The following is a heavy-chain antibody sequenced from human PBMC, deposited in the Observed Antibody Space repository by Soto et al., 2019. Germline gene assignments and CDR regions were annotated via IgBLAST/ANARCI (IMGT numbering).Heavy chain of an antibody. D-gene: IGHD3-3*01. V-gene: IGHV1-69*13. Sequence: SVKVSFKASGGTFSSYAISWVRQAPGQGLEWMGGIIPIFGTANYAQKFQGRVTITADESTSTAYMELSSLRSEDTAVYYCARVGAVARFLEWLSWFDPWGQGTLVTVSS. J-gene: IGHJ5*02. CDR2: IIPIFGTA. CDR1: GGTFSSYA. CDR3: ARVGAVARFLEWLSWFDP.